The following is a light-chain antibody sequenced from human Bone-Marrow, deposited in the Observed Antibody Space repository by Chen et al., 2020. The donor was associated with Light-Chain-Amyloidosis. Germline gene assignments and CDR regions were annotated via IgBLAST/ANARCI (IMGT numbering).Light chain of an antibody. V-gene: IGLV3-21*02. CDR1: NIGPTS. CDR2: DDG. J-gene: IGLJ3*02. Sequence: SYVLTQPSSVSVAPGQTATIVCGGNNIGPTSVHWYQQTPGQAPLLVVYDDGDRPSGIPERLSGSNAGNTATLTICRVEAGDEADYYYQVWDRSSDRPVFGGGTKLTVL. CDR3: QVWDRSSDRPV.